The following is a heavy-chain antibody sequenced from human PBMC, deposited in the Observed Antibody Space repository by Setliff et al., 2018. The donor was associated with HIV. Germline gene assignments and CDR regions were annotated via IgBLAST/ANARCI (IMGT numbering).Heavy chain of an antibody. J-gene: IGHJ3*01. CDR2: INPNNGGT. CDR1: GFLVTGYN. CDR3: VRPRVFDSFDV. V-gene: IGHV1-2*06. Sequence: ASVKVSCKALGFLVTGYNVHWVRQAPGHGPEWLGRINPNNGGTNYAQKFQGRVTMSLDTSTSTVYLELKALTSNDTAVYYCVRPRVFDSFDVWGPGTMVTVSS.